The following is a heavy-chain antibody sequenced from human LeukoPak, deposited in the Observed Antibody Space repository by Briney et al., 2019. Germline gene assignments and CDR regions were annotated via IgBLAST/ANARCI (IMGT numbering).Heavy chain of an antibody. V-gene: IGHV4-34*01. CDR2: INHSGST. CDR1: GGSFSGYY. D-gene: IGHD3-22*01. Sequence: PSETLSLTCAVYGGSFSGYYWSWIRQPPGKGLEWIGEINHSGSTNYNPSLKSRVTMSVDTSKNQFSLKLSSVTAADTAVYYCARVADSSGYCALDYWGQGTLVTVSS. J-gene: IGHJ4*02. CDR3: ARVADSSGYCALDY.